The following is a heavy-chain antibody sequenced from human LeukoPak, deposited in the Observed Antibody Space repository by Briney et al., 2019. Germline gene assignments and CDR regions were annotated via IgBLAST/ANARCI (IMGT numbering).Heavy chain of an antibody. V-gene: IGHV3-33*06. CDR1: GFIFSSCV. CDR2: IWSDGNNK. D-gene: IGHD2-15*01. J-gene: IGHJ4*02. CDR3: AKSVVVITFRFDD. Sequence: GGSLRLSCAASGFIFSSCVMHWARQAPGKGPEWVAAIWSDGNNKYYADSVKGRFTISRDNSKNMVYLQMNNLRADDTAAYYCAKSVVVITFRFDDWGQGALVTVSS.